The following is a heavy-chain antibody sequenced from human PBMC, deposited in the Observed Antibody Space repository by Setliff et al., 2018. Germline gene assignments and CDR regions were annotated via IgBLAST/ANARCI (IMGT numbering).Heavy chain of an antibody. CDR3: ATFELLTGVGTAMTQFDY. D-gene: IGHD2-21*02. J-gene: IGHJ4*02. CDR2: FDPEDGET. CDR1: GYTLTELS. Sequence: ASVKVSCKVSGYTLTELSMHWVRQAPGKGLEWMGGFDPEDGETIYAQKFQGRVTMTEDTSTDTAYMELSSLRSEDTAVYYCATFELLTGVGTAMTQFDYVGQGTLVTVSS. V-gene: IGHV1-24*01.